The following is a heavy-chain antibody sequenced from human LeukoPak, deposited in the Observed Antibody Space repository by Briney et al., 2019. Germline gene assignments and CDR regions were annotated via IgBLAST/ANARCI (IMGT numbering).Heavy chain of an antibody. CDR3: AKYGPQDSGSSHFDY. CDR2: ITGSGGGT. D-gene: IGHD1-26*01. V-gene: IGHV3-23*01. J-gene: IGHJ4*02. Sequence: GGSLRLSCAASGFTFSIYAMTWVRQTPGKGLEWVSTITGSGGGTYYADSVKGRFTTSRDNSKNTLFLQMNSLRAEDTAIYYCAKYGPQDSGSSHFDYWGQGALATVSS. CDR1: GFTFSIYA.